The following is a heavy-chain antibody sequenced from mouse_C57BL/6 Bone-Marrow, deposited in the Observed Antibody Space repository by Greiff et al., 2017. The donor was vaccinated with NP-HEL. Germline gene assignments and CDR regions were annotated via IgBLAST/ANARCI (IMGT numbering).Heavy chain of an antibody. CDR3: AIRNNSNYGDCNWYFDV. J-gene: IGHJ1*03. D-gene: IGHD2-5*01. Sequence: QVQLQQPGAELVKPGASVKVSCKASGYTFTSYWMHGGKQRPGKGLEGIGRIHPSVRDTTSNQKFKGKATLTVDKSSSTAYMQLSSLTSEDSAVYYCAIRNNSNYGDCNWYFDVWGTGTTVTVS. CDR1: GYTFTSYW. CDR2: IHPSVRDT. V-gene: IGHV1-74*01.